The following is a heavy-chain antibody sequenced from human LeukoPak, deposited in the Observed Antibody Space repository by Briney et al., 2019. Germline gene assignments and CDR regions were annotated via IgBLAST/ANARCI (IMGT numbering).Heavy chain of an antibody. CDR3: ARVGSTMVRSCTH. D-gene: IGHD3-10*01. Sequence: SETLSLTCTVSGYSISSGYYWGWIRQPPGKGLEWIGSIYHSGSTYYNPSLKSRVTVSVDTSKNQFSLKLSSVTAADTAVYYCARVGSTMVRSCTHWGQGTLVTVSS. CDR2: IYHSGST. V-gene: IGHV4-38-2*02. J-gene: IGHJ4*02. CDR1: GYSISSGYY.